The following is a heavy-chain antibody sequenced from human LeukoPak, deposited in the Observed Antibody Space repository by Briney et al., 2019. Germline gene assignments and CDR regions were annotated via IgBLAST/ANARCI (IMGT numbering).Heavy chain of an antibody. CDR2: IKQDGSEK. Sequence: GGSLRLSCAASGFTFSSYWMSWVRQAPGKGLEWEANIKQDGSEKYYVDSVKGRFTISRDNAKNSLYLQMNSLRAEDTAVYYCASWAGAAPGFNGPFDYWGQGTLVTVSS. CDR1: GFTFSSYW. D-gene: IGHD6-13*01. V-gene: IGHV3-7*01. CDR3: ASWAGAAPGFNGPFDY. J-gene: IGHJ4*02.